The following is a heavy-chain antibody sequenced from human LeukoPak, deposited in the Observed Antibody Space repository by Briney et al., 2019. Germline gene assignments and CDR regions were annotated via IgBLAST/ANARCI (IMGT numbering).Heavy chain of an antibody. V-gene: IGHV4-4*07. J-gene: IGHJ5*02. CDR1: GGSISSYY. Sequence: SETLSLTCTVSGGSISSYYWSWIRQPAGRGLEWIGRIYTSGCTNYNPSLKSRVTMSVDTSKNQFSLKLSSVTAADTAVYYCAREGIAVAGTSRWFDPWGQGTLVTVSS. D-gene: IGHD6-19*01. CDR2: IYTSGCT. CDR3: AREGIAVAGTSRWFDP.